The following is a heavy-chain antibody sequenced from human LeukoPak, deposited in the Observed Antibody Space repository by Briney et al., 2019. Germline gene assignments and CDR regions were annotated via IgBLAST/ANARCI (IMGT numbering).Heavy chain of an antibody. CDR1: GDSISSGSYY. CDR3: ARHYYGSGSYYNPGHYYYYMDV. V-gene: IGHV4-61*02. CDR2: IYTSGST. Sequence: SETLSLTCSVSGDSISSGSYYWSWIRQPAGKGLEWIGRIYTSGSTNYIPSLKSRLTISVDTSKNQFSLKLSSVTAADTAVYYCARHYYGSGSYYNPGHYYYYMDVWGKGTTVTISS. D-gene: IGHD3-10*01. J-gene: IGHJ6*03.